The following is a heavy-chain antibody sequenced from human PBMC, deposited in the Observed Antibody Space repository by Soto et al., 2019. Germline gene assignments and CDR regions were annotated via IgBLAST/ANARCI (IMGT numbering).Heavy chain of an antibody. Sequence: SEALSLTCSVSGGSISSYYWIWIRQPPGKGLEWIGYIYYSGSTNYNPSLKSRVTISVDTSKNQFSLKLSSVTAADTAVYYCARAPSNDYVWGSSYYYGMDVWGRGTTVTVS. CDR2: IYYSGST. J-gene: IGHJ6*02. CDR1: GGSISSYY. CDR3: ARAPSNDYVWGSSYYYGMDV. D-gene: IGHD3-16*01. V-gene: IGHV4-59*01.